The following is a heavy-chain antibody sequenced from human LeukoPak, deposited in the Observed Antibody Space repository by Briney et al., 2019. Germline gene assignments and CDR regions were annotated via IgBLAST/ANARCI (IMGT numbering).Heavy chain of an antibody. J-gene: IGHJ4*02. Sequence: SETLSLTCAVSGDSISNVYYWGWIRQPPGKGLEWIGSIYRTGETHYNPSLKSRLTMSVDTSKNQFSLKLNSLTAADTAVYYCARGRSGYGGNSGIASCDYWGQGTLVTVSS. CDR1: GDSISNVYY. CDR3: ARGRSGYGGNSGIASCDY. D-gene: IGHD4-23*01. CDR2: IYRTGET. V-gene: IGHV4-38-2*01.